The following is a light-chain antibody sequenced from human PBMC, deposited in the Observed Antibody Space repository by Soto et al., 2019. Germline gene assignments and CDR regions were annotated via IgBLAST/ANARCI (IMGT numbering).Light chain of an antibody. CDR1: SSNIGAGYD. J-gene: IGLJ1*01. V-gene: IGLV1-40*01. CDR3: QSYDSSLSVYV. CDR2: GNN. Sequence: QSALTQPPSVSGAPGQRVTISCTGSSSNIGAGYDVHWYQQLPGTAPRVLIYGNNNRPSGVPDRFSGSKSGTSASLAITGLXAEDEADYYCQSYDSSLSVYVFGTGTKVTVL.